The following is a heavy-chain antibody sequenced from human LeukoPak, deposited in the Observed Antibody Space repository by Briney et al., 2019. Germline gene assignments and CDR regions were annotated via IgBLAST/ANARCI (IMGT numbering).Heavy chain of an antibody. CDR1: GGSFSGYY. D-gene: IGHD3-9*01. CDR3: ARGHYDTPYDY. J-gene: IGHJ4*02. V-gene: IGHV4-34*01. Sequence: SETLSLTCAVYGGSFSGYYWSWIRQPPGKGLEWIGEINHSGSTNYNPSLKSRVTISVDTSKNQFSLKLSSVTAADTAVYYCARGHYDTPYDYWGQGTLVTVSP. CDR2: INHSGST.